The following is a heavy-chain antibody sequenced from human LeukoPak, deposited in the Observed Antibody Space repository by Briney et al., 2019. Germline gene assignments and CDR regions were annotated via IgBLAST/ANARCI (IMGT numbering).Heavy chain of an antibody. D-gene: IGHD2-2*01. V-gene: IGHV3-7*03. J-gene: IGHJ4*02. Sequence: GGSLRLSCAASGFTFSSYWMSWVRQAPGKGLEWVANIKQDGSEKYYVDSVKSRFTTSRDNAKNSLYLQMNSLRAEDTAVYYCARPLRLGAAIGGGYFDYWGQGTLVTVSS. CDR1: GFTFSSYW. CDR2: IKQDGSEK. CDR3: ARPLRLGAAIGGGYFDY.